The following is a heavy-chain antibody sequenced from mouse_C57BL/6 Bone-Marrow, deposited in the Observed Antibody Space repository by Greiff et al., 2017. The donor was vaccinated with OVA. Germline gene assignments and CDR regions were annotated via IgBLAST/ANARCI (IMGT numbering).Heavy chain of an antibody. CDR1: GFTFSSYA. J-gene: IGHJ2*01. V-gene: IGHV5-4*01. Sequence: EVKRVESGGGLVKPGGSLKLSCAASGFTFSSYAMSWVRQTPEKRLEWVATISDGGSYIYYPDNVKGRFTISRDNAKNNLYLQMSHLKSEDTAMYYCARDDDYDDGFDYWGQGTTLTVSS. D-gene: IGHD2-4*01. CDR2: ISDGGSYI. CDR3: ARDDDYDDGFDY.